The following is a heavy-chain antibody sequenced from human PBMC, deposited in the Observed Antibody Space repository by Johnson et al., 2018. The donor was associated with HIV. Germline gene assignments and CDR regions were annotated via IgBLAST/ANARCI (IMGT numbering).Heavy chain of an antibody. V-gene: IGHV3-30*09. Sequence: QVQLVESGGGVVQPGRSLRLSCAASGFTFSNYAMHWVRQAPGKGLEWVAVISYDGSNQYYADSVKGRFAISRDNSKNTLYLQMNSLRAEDTAVYYCAQKAVAGTFTDAFDIWGQGTMVTVSS. CDR2: ISYDGSNQ. J-gene: IGHJ3*02. CDR1: GFTFSNYA. CDR3: AQKAVAGTFTDAFDI. D-gene: IGHD6-19*01.